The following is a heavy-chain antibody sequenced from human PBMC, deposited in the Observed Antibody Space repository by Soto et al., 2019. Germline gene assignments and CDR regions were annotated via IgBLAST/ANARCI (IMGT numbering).Heavy chain of an antibody. V-gene: IGHV4-30-4*01. D-gene: IGHD4-4*01. J-gene: IGHJ1*01. CDR1: GGSISSGDYY. CDR2: IYYSGST. Sequence: QVQLQESGPGLVKPSQTLSLTCTVSGGSISSGDYYWSWIRQPPGKGLEWIGYIYYSGSTYYNPSLKSRVTISVDTSKNQFSLKLSSVTAADTAVYYCARGSSKRAEAEYFQHWGQGTLVTVSS. CDR3: ARGSSKRAEAEYFQH.